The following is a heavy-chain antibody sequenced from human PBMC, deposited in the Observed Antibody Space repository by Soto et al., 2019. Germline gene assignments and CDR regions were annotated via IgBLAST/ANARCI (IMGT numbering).Heavy chain of an antibody. CDR1: GFTVSSNY. Sequence: GGSLRLSCAASGFTVSSNYMSWVRQAPGKGLEWVSVIYSGGSTYYADSVKGRFTISRDNSKNTLYLQMNSLRAEDTAVYYCARDGAPYSGYVRDAFDIWGQGTMVTVSS. CDR3: ARDGAPYSGYVRDAFDI. D-gene: IGHD5-12*01. CDR2: IYSGGST. J-gene: IGHJ3*02. V-gene: IGHV3-66*01.